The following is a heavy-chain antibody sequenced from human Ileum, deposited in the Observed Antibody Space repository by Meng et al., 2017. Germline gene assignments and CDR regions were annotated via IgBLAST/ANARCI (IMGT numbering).Heavy chain of an antibody. Sequence: QGQQQGSGPGLVGPSGPLSLTCAVSGGSISSTYWWTWVRQSAGKGLEWIGEIHHSGSTNYDPSLKSRVTISVDKSKNQFSLNLRSVTAADTAVYYCARIDYGGNGIEKYYFDYWGQGTLVTVSS. D-gene: IGHD4-23*01. CDR3: ARIDYGGNGIEKYYFDY. CDR2: IHHSGST. J-gene: IGHJ4*02. CDR1: GGSISSTYW. V-gene: IGHV4-4*02.